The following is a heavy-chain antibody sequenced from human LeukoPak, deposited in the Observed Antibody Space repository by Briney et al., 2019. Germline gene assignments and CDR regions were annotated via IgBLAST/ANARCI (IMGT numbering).Heavy chain of an antibody. V-gene: IGHV4-31*03. J-gene: IGHJ1*01. CDR3: EREAYDSSGHRHIQH. CDR1: GGSISSGAYF. CDR2: IYYSGTT. D-gene: IGHD3-22*01. Sequence: SETLSLTCTVSGGSISSGAYFWSWISQHPGKGLDWIGFIYYSGTTYYDPSLESRVIISVDTSKNQFSLKLSSVTAADTAVYYCEREAYDSSGHRHIQHWGQGTLVTV.